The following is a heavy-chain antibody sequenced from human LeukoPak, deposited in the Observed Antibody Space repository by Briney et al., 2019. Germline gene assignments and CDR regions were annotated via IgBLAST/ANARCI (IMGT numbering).Heavy chain of an antibody. CDR1: GGSISSGSYY. J-gene: IGHJ4*02. D-gene: IGHD3-10*01. CDR3: ASGGYAYAYGSGSSSFDY. Sequence: PSETLSLTCTVSGGSISSGSYYWSWIRQPPGKGLEWIGYIYYSGSTNYNPSLKSRVTISVDTSKNQFSLKLSSVTAADTAVYYCASGGYAYAYGSGSSSFDYWGQGTLVTVSS. V-gene: IGHV4-61*01. CDR2: IYYSGST.